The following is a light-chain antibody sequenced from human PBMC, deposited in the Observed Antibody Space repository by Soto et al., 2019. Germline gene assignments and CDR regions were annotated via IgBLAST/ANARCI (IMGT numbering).Light chain of an antibody. Sequence: QSVLTQPPSASETPGQRVTISCSGNRSNIGSNSVYWYQQFPGTAPKLLMYRNNQRPSGVPDRFSGSKSGTSASLAISGLRSEDEADYYCAAWDDSLSGVVFGGGTKVTVL. CDR1: RSNIGSNS. V-gene: IGLV1-47*01. CDR3: AAWDDSLSGVV. CDR2: RNN. J-gene: IGLJ2*01.